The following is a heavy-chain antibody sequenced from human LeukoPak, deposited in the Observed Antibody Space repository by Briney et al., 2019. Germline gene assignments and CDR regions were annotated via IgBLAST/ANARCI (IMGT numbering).Heavy chain of an antibody. V-gene: IGHV1-18*01. CDR2: ISAYNGNT. Sequence: ASVKVSCKASHYTFTSYGITWVRQAPGQGLEWMGWISAYNGNTNYAQKLQGRVTMTTDTFTSTAYMELRSLRSDDTAVYYCAGLLPHYYGSESYYYYFDYWGQGTLVTVSS. D-gene: IGHD3-10*01. CDR1: HYTFTSYG. J-gene: IGHJ4*02. CDR3: AGLLPHYYGSESYYYYFDY.